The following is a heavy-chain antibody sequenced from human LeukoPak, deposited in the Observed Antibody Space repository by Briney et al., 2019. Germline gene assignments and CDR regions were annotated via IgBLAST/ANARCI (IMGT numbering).Heavy chain of an antibody. J-gene: IGHJ4*02. D-gene: IGHD5-18*01. CDR2: IKSKTDGGTT. CDR1: GFTFSNAW. CDR3: TTEDTAMVQADY. V-gene: IGHV3-15*01. Sequence: GGSLRLSCAASGFTFSNAWMSWVRQAPGKGLERVGRIKSKTDGGTTDYAAPVKGRFTISRDDSKNTLYLQMNSLKTEDTAVYYCTTEDTAMVQADYWGQGTLVTVSS.